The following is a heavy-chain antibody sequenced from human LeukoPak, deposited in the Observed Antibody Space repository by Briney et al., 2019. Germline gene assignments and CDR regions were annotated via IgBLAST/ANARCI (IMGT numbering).Heavy chain of an antibody. D-gene: IGHD6-19*01. CDR1: GYTFTGYY. CDR2: INPNSGGT. J-gene: IGHJ4*02. V-gene: IGHV1-2*02. Sequence: GASVKVSCKASGYTFTGYYMHWVRQAPGQGLEWMGWINPNSGGTNYAQKFQGRVTMTRDTSISTAYMELSRLRSDDTAVYYCARSPRGPSGWYSSGCADYWGQGTLVTVSS. CDR3: ARSPRGPSGWYSSGCADY.